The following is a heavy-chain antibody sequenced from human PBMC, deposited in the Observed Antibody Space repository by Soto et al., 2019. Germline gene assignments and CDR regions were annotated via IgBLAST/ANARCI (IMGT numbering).Heavy chain of an antibody. V-gene: IGHV1-69*13. CDR2: IIPIFGTA. Sequence: SVKVSCKASGGTFSSYAISWVRQAPGQGLEWMGGIIPIFGTANYAQKFQGRVTITADESTSTAYMELSSLRSEDTAVYYCASSLRHYYDSSGLDYWGQGTLVTVSS. CDR1: GGTFSSYA. J-gene: IGHJ4*02. CDR3: ASSLRHYYDSSGLDY. D-gene: IGHD3-22*01.